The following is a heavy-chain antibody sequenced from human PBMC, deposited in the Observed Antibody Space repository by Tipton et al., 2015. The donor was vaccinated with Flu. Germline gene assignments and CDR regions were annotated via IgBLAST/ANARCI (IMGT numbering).Heavy chain of an antibody. J-gene: IGHJ5*02. CDR2: IIPILGMT. V-gene: IGHV1-69*09. Sequence: QLVQSGVEVKPPGSSVKVSCKSSGGTFSSYTFSWVRQAPGQGLEWMGRIIPILGMTNYAQKFQDRVTITADKSTSTANMELSNLRSEDTAVYFCARSCTSSSCSIENWFDPWGQGTLVIVSS. CDR1: GGTFSSYT. CDR3: ARSCTSSSCSIENWFDP. D-gene: IGHD2-2*01.